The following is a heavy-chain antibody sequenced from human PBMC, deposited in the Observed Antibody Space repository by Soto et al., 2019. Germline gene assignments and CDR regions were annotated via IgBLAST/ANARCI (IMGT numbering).Heavy chain of an antibody. J-gene: IGHJ6*02. CDR3: ARGGYYDSSGSRNYFYYGMNV. D-gene: IGHD3-22*01. CDR2: VSPYDGYT. CDR1: GYTYSSYG. V-gene: IGHV1-18*01. Sequence: GPSVKVSCKASGYTYSSYGINWVRQAPGQGLEWLGWVSPYDGYTNYAQILQGRVSMTTDTSTKTAYMEVRSLRSDDTAVYYRARGGYYDSSGSRNYFYYGMNVWGQGTTVTVSS.